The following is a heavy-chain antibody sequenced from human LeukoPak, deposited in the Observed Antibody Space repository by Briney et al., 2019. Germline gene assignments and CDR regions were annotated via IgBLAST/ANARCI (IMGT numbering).Heavy chain of an antibody. CDR1: GGSISSSSYY. J-gene: IGHJ3*02. V-gene: IGHV4-39*07. CDR3: ATSGEYYYDNPVDAFDI. D-gene: IGHD3-22*01. Sequence: SETLSLTCTVSGGSISSSSYYWGWIRQPPGKGLEWIGSIYYSGSTYYNPSLKSRVTISVDTSKNQFSLKLSSVTAADTAVYYCATSGEYYYDNPVDAFDIWGQGTMVTVSS. CDR2: IYYSGST.